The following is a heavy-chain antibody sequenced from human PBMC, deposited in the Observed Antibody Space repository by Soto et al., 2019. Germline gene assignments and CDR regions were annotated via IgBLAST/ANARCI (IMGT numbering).Heavy chain of an antibody. CDR3: EIDSDLEARRYYYYGVDV. V-gene: IGHV1-18*01. J-gene: IGHJ6*02. CDR2: ISAYNGNT. CDR1: GYTFTSYG. Sequence: QVQLVQSGAEVKKPGASVKVSCKASGYTFTSYGISWVRQAPGQGLEWMGWISAYNGNTNYAQKLQGRVTMTTDTSTSTASRELRSLRADDTAVYYCEIDSDLEARRYYYYGVDVWGLGTTVTVSS. D-gene: IGHD1-1*01.